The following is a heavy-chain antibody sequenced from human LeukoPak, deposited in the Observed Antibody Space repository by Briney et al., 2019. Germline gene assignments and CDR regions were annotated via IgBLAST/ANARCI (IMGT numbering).Heavy chain of an antibody. CDR2: TSAHNDDT. V-gene: IGHV1-18*01. D-gene: IGHD1-1*01. J-gene: IGHJ4*02. Sequence: GASVKVSCKASGYTFTSYGISWVRQAPGQGLEWMGWTSAHNDDTNYAETLQGRLTMTTDISTSTAYMELTSLRSDGTAVYYCARDWDSRNDYFDPWGQGTLVIVSS. CDR3: ARDWDSRNDYFDP. CDR1: GYTFTSYG.